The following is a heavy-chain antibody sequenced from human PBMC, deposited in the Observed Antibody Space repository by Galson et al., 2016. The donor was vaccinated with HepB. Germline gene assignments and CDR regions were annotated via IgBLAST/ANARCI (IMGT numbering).Heavy chain of an antibody. Sequence: QSGAEVKKPGESLKISCKTFGYSFTNYWIGWVRQMPGKGLEWMGIIYPGDSVTRYSPSFQGQVTISADGSISTAYLQWSSLKASDTAMYYCARQGDSGWSPLDSWGQGTLVTVSS. V-gene: IGHV5-51*01. D-gene: IGHD6-19*01. CDR1: GYSFTNYW. J-gene: IGHJ4*02. CDR3: ARQGDSGWSPLDS. CDR2: IYPGDSVT.